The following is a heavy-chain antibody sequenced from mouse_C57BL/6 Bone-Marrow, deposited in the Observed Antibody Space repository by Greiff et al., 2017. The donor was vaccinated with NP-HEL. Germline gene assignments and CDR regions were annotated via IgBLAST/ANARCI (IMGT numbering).Heavy chain of an antibody. D-gene: IGHD1-1*01. Sequence: VVRPGASVTLSCKASGYTFTDYEMHWVKQTPVHGLEWIGAIVPETGGTAYNQKFKGKAILTADKSSSTAYMELRSLTSEDSAVYYCTRRGVITTAPYAMDYWGQGTSVTVSS. CDR2: IVPETGGT. V-gene: IGHV1-15*01. CDR1: GYTFTDYE. J-gene: IGHJ4*01. CDR3: TRRGVITTAPYAMDY.